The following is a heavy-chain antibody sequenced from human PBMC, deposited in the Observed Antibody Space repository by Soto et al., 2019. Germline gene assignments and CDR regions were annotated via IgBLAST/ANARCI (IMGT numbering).Heavy chain of an antibody. CDR3: ASRIAVRPF. CDR2: ISHSGTT. V-gene: IGHV4-4*02. Sequence: QVQLQESGPGLVKPSGILSLTCAVSGGSISSTEWWSWVRQPPGKGLEWVGEISHSGTTNYNSSLKSRVTISVDKSKNQFSLKLSSVTAADTAVYYCASRIAVRPFWGQGTLVTVSS. D-gene: IGHD6-6*01. CDR1: GGSISSTEW. J-gene: IGHJ4*02.